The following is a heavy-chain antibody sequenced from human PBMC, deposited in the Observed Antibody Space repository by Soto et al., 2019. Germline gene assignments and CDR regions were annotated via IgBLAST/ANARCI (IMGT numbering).Heavy chain of an antibody. CDR3: AKTITTVGVSSTGRGALLDN. Sequence: QVQVVESGGGVVQPGRSLRLSCAASGFSFSAFGMHWVSQAPGKGLEWIAVISNDGKSEHYADSVKGRFTISRDNSKNTFYLQMNSLSVEDTAVYYCAKTITTVGVSSTGRGALLDNWGQGILVSVSS. CDR2: ISNDGKSE. CDR1: GFSFSAFG. D-gene: IGHD3-3*01. V-gene: IGHV3-30*18. J-gene: IGHJ4*02.